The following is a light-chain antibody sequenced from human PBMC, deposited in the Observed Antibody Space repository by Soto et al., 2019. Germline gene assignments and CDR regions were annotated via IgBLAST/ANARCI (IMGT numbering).Light chain of an antibody. CDR1: SSDVGGYNY. CDR2: AVS. V-gene: IGLV2-8*01. Sequence: QSALTQPPSASGSPGQSVTISCTGTSSDVGGYNYVSWYQQHPGKAPKLMIYAVSKRPSGVPDRFSGSKSGNTASLTVSGLQAEDEADYYCSSYAGSNNLRVVFGGGTKLTVL. J-gene: IGLJ2*01. CDR3: SSYAGSNNLRVV.